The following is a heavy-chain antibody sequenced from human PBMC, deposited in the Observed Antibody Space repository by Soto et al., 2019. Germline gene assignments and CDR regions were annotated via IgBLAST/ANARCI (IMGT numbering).Heavy chain of an antibody. Sequence: GGSLRLSCSASGFAFNNYAMHWVRQAPGKGLEYVSAISGDGGSTYYADAVKGRFTISRDNSKNTLYLQMSSLRAEDTAVYYCVKGVLRYFDWLPSLFDPWGQGTLVTVSS. J-gene: IGHJ5*02. D-gene: IGHD3-9*01. CDR2: ISGDGGST. CDR3: VKGVLRYFDWLPSLFDP. CDR1: GFAFNNYA. V-gene: IGHV3-64D*08.